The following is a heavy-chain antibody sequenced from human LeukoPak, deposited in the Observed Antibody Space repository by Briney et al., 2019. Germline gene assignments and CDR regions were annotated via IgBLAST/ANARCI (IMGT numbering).Heavy chain of an antibody. CDR1: GFTFSDYS. Sequence: GGSLRLSCAASGFTFSDYSMKWIRQAPGKGLEWVSSISRSSTSIDYADSVKGRFTISRDNSKNTVYLQMNSLRAEDTAVYCCAKSSPPPINYWGQGTLVTVSS. CDR3: AKSSPPPINY. D-gene: IGHD1-14*01. V-gene: IGHV3-21*04. J-gene: IGHJ4*02. CDR2: ISRSSTSI.